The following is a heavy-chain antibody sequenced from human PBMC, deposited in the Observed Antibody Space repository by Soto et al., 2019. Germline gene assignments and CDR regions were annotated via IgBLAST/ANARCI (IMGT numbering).Heavy chain of an antibody. CDR2: INADDGNT. J-gene: IGHJ4*02. D-gene: IGHD6-13*01. CDR3: ARDSSSTWYAFDY. CDR1: GYTFTIYP. Sequence: GASVKVSCKPSGYTFTIYPIHWVRQAPGQSLEWMGLINADDGNTRYSQNFQGRVTLTRDTSASTAYMELRGLTSEDTAVYYCARDSSSTWYAFDYWGQGTLVTVSS. V-gene: IGHV1-3*01.